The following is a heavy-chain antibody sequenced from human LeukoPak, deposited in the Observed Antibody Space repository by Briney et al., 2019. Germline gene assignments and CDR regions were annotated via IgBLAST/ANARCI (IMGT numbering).Heavy chain of an antibody. V-gene: IGHV1-69*13. D-gene: IGHD2-21*02. Sequence: SVKVSCKASGGTFGSYPISWVRQAPGQGLEWMGGILPIFGTSTYSQKFQGRVTITADEYTTTVCMELSSLNSDDTAVYYCASPSSYCGGDCYAPVDYWGQGTLVTVSS. J-gene: IGHJ4*02. CDR1: GGTFGSYP. CDR3: ASPSSYCGGDCYAPVDY. CDR2: ILPIFGTS.